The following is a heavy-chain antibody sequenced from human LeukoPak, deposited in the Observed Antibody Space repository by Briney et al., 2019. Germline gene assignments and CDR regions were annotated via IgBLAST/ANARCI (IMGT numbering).Heavy chain of an antibody. J-gene: IGHJ3*02. CDR1: GFIISGYA. CDR3: AREWSQYSSTWKGAFDI. CDR2: ISNDGSHK. V-gene: IGHV3-30-3*01. D-gene: IGHD6-13*01. Sequence: GGSLRLSCAASGFIISGYAMHWVRQAPGKGLEWVALISNDGSHKNSADSVNGRLTISRDNSNNLLYLRMNSLTTEDTAVYYCAREWSQYSSTWKGAFDIWGQGTMVTVSS.